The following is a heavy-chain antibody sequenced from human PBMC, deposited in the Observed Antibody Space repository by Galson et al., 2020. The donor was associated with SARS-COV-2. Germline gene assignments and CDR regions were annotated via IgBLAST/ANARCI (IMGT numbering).Heavy chain of an antibody. D-gene: IGHD1-26*01. J-gene: IGHJ4*02. CDR1: GYTFTAYY. V-gene: IGHV1-2*02. CDR3: AREWGELSSIVGATPLR. CDR2: INPNSGGT. Sequence: ASVKVSCKASGYTFTAYYMHWVRQAPGQGLEWMGWINPNSGGTHYAQKFQGRVTMTRDTSISTAYMELSRLRSDDTAVYYCAREWGELSSIVGATPLRWGQGTLVTVSS.